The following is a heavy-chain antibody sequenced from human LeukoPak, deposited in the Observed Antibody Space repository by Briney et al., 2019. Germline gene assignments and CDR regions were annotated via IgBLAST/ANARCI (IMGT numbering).Heavy chain of an antibody. CDR3: ARYSSGRPPFDY. J-gene: IGHJ4*02. CDR1: GYTFTSYY. V-gene: IGHV1-46*01. Sequence: ASVKVSCKASGYTFTSYYMHWVRQAPGQGLEWMGIINPSGGSTSYAQKFQGRVTMTRDMSTSTVYMELSSLRSEDTAVYYCARYSSGRPPFDYWGQGTLVTVSS. CDR2: INPSGGST. D-gene: IGHD3-22*01.